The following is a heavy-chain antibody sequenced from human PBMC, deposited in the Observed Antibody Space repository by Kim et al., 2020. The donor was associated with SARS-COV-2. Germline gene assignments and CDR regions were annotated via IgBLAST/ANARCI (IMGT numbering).Heavy chain of an antibody. Sequence: SVKVSCKASGGTFSSYAISWVRQAPGQGLEWMGGIIPIFGTANYAQKFQGRVTITADESTSTAYMELSSLRSEDTAVYYCARDLYSSSSTNKIYYYYGMDVWGQGTTVTVSS. D-gene: IGHD6-6*01. CDR3: ARDLYSSSSTNKIYYYYGMDV. CDR2: IIPIFGTA. J-gene: IGHJ6*02. V-gene: IGHV1-69*13. CDR1: GGTFSSYA.